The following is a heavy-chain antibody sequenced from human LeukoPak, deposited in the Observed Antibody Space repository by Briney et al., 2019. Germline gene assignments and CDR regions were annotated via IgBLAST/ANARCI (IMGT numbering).Heavy chain of an antibody. CDR1: GYTFTSYG. CDR2: ISAYNGNT. CDR3: ARDIPSRMFGELLQLFDY. Sequence: GASVKVSCKASGYTFTSYGISWVRQAPGQGLEWMGWISAYNGNTNYAQKLQGRVTMTTDTSTSTAYMELRSLRSDDTAVYYCARDIPSRMFGELLQLFDYWGQGTLVTVSS. D-gene: IGHD3-10*02. J-gene: IGHJ4*02. V-gene: IGHV1-18*04.